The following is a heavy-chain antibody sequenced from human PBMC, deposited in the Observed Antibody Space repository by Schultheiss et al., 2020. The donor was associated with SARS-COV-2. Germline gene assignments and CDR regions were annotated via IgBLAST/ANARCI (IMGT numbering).Heavy chain of an antibody. CDR1: GFTFSSYG. J-gene: IGHJ2*01. CDR2: IWYDGSNK. Sequence: GGSLRLSCAASGFTFSSYGMHWVRQAPGKGLEWVAVIWYDGSNKYYADSVKGRFTISRDNAKNSLYLQMNSLRAEDTAVYYCARGPHWYFDLWGRGTLVTVSS. V-gene: IGHV3-33*01. CDR3: ARGPHWYFDL.